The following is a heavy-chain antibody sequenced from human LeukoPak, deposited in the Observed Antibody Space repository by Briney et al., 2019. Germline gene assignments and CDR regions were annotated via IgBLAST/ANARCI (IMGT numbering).Heavy chain of an antibody. Sequence: ASVKVSCKASGYTFTSYYMHWVRQAPGQGLEWMGIINPSGGSTSYAQKFQGRVTMTRDTSTSTVYMELSSLRSEDTAVYYCARVARWLQLLPHYYGMDVWGQGTTVTVSS. J-gene: IGHJ6*02. CDR1: GYTFTSYY. V-gene: IGHV1-46*01. CDR2: INPSGGST. CDR3: ARVARWLQLLPHYYGMDV. D-gene: IGHD5-24*01.